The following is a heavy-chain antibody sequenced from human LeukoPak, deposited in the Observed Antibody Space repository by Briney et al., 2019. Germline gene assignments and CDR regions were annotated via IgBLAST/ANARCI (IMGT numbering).Heavy chain of an antibody. J-gene: IGHJ4*02. CDR1: GYTFTGYY. CDR3: ARDRGDYYDWSGFSYYFDY. V-gene: IGHV1-2*02. CDR2: ISPNSGGT. D-gene: IGHD3-22*01. Sequence: ASVKVSCKASGYTFTGYYMYWVRQAPGQGLEWMGWISPNSGGTNYAQKFQGRVTMTRDTSISTAYMELSSLRSEDMAVYYCARDRGDYYDWSGFSYYFDYWGQGTLVTVSS.